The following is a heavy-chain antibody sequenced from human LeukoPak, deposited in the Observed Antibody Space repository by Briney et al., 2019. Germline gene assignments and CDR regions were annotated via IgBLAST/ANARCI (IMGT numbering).Heavy chain of an antibody. V-gene: IGHV4-39*01. CDR1: GASISSGSNY. CDR2: IYSSGST. Sequence: SETLSLTCSVSGASISSGSNYWGWIRQPPGKTLEWIGSIYSSGSTYYNPSLKSRVTISVDTSKNQFSLKLSSVTVADTAVYYCARNRYYYGSGNYGVPNWFDPWGQGTLVTVSS. J-gene: IGHJ5*02. D-gene: IGHD3-10*01. CDR3: ARNRYYYGSGNYGVPNWFDP.